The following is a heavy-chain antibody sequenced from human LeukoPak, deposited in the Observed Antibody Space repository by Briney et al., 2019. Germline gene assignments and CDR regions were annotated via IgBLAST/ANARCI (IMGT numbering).Heavy chain of an antibody. CDR2: IIPIFGTA. CDR3: ARIRRDGYNFRGGERSYAFDI. D-gene: IGHD5-24*01. CDR1: GGTFSSYA. V-gene: IGHV1-69*05. J-gene: IGHJ3*02. Sequence: GSSVKVSCKASGGTFSSYAISWVRQAPGQGLEWMGGIIPIFGTANYAQKFQGRVTITTDESTSTAYMELSSLRSEDTAVYYCARIRRDGYNFRGGERSYAFDIWGQGTMVTVSS.